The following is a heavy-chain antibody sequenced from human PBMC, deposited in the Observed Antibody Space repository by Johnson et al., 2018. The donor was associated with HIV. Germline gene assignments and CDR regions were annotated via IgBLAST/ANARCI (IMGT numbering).Heavy chain of an antibody. J-gene: IGHJ3*02. Sequence: VHLVESGGGLVQPGRSLRLSCAASGFTFTTYDMNWVRQATGKGLEWVSVIGTTGDTNYPGSVKGRFTISRDNGKNSLYLQMNILRVEDTALYYCAKEILKFGEFIPDAFDIWGQGTMVTVS. D-gene: IGHD3-10*01. CDR3: AKEILKFGEFIPDAFDI. CDR2: IGTTGDT. V-gene: IGHV3-13*01. CDR1: GFTFTTYD.